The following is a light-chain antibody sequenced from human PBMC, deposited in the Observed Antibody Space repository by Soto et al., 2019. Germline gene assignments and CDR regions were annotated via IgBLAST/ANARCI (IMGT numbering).Light chain of an antibody. V-gene: IGKV3-20*01. J-gene: IGKJ4*01. CDR1: QSVSSIY. CDR3: QQYNDWPLT. Sequence: EIVLTQSPGTLSLSPGERATLSCRASQSVSSIYLAWYQQKPGQAPRLLIYGASSRATGIPDRFSGSGSGTDFTLTISRLEPEDSAVYYCQQYNDWPLTFGGGTKVDIK. CDR2: GAS.